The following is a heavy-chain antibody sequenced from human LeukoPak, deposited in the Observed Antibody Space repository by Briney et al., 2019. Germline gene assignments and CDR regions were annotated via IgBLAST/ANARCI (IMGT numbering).Heavy chain of an antibody. J-gene: IGHJ4*02. D-gene: IGHD3-22*01. CDR2: INHSGST. Sequence: SETLSLTCAVYGGSSSGYYWSWIRQPPGKGLEWIGEINHSGSTNYNPSLKSRVTISVDTSKNQFSLKLSSVTAADTAVYYCARVGSYYDSSGYYYLDYWGQGTLVTVSS. CDR1: GGSSSGYY. CDR3: ARVGSYYDSSGYYYLDY. V-gene: IGHV4-34*01.